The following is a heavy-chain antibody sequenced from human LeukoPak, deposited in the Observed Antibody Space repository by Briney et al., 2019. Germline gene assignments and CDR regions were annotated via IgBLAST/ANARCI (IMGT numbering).Heavy chain of an antibody. V-gene: IGHV3-74*01. CDR1: GFTFSDYY. Sequence: GGSLRLSCAASGFTFSDYYMSWIRQAPGKGLVWVSAIRSDGSSTSYADSVKGRFSISRDNAKNTLYLQMNSLRAEDTAVYYCARDQAGAFDMWGQGTMVTVSS. CDR2: IRSDGSST. CDR3: ARDQAGAFDM. J-gene: IGHJ3*02. D-gene: IGHD3-10*01.